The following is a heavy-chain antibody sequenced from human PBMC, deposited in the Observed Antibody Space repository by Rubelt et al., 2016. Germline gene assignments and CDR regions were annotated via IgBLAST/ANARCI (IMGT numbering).Heavy chain of an antibody. V-gene: IGHV3-13*01. Sequence: EVQLVESGGGLVQPGGSLRLSCVASGFTFSSYDMNWVRQPPGKGLEWVSGIGTSGDTSYHDSVRGRFTISREDARNSFYLHMKTLGADDTAIYYCARQNGAPPYFDYWGQGILVSVSS. CDR2: IGTSGDT. CDR3: ARQNGAPPYFDY. J-gene: IGHJ4*02. CDR1: GFTFSSYD. D-gene: IGHD2-21*01.